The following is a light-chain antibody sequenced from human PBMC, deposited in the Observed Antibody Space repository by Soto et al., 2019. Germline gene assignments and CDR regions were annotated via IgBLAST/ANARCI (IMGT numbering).Light chain of an antibody. CDR2: EVN. J-gene: IGLJ1*01. Sequence: QSALTQSASVSGSPGQSITISCTGTSSDFGNYNLVSWYQQHPGKVPKLILFEVNKRPSGVYGRFSGSKSGNTASLTISGLQAEDEADYYCCSFTSSNTHVFGNGTKVTVL. V-gene: IGLV2-23*02. CDR3: CSFTSSNTHV. CDR1: SSDFGNYNL.